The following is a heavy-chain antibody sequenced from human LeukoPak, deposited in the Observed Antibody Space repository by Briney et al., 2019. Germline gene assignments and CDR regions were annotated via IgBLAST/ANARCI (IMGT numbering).Heavy chain of an antibody. Sequence: GGPLRLSCAASGFSFSSYAMHWLRQAAGKGLEGVAITTSDESNKHYADSVKGRFIIPRDNSKNTLYLQMNSLRAEDTAVYYCARESGALRGYSFGLWGQGTLVTVSS. CDR2: TTSDESNK. V-gene: IGHV3-30-3*01. J-gene: IGHJ4*02. CDR3: ARESGALRGYSFGL. CDR1: GFSFSSYA. D-gene: IGHD5-18*01.